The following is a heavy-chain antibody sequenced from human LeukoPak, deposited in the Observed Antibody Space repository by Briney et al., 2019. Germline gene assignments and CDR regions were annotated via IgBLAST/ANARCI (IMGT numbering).Heavy chain of an antibody. Sequence: SETLSLTCTVSGGSISSYYWSWIRQPPGKGLEWIGEINHSGSTNYNPSLKSRVTISVDTSKNQFSLKLSSVTAADTAVYYCAKIATVTNSRDYWGQGTLVTVSS. CDR1: GGSISSYY. CDR3: AKIATVTNSRDY. CDR2: INHSGST. V-gene: IGHV4-34*01. D-gene: IGHD4-17*01. J-gene: IGHJ4*02.